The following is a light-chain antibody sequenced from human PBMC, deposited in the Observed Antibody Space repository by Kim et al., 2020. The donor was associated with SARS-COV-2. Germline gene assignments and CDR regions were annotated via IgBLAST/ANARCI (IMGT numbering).Light chain of an antibody. V-gene: IGKV3-20*01. Sequence: SPGERATHSCKTSQSVSSTYLAWYQQKPDQAPRLLVYGASSRATAIPDRFTGSGSGTDFTLTISRLEPEDFAMYYCQQYGRSPLTFGGGTKVDIK. CDR1: QSVSSTY. CDR2: GAS. J-gene: IGKJ4*01. CDR3: QQYGRSPLT.